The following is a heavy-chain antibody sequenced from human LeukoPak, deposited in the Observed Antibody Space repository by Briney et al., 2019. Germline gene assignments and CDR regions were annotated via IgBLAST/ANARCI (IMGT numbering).Heavy chain of an antibody. CDR1: GFTFSNYW. Sequence: GGSLRLSCAASGFTFSNYWMSWVRQAPGKGLEWVANIKQDGSEEYYVDSVKGRFTISRDNAKTSLYLQMNSLRAEDTAVYYCARESGYTYGAWGQGTLVTVSS. CDR2: IKQDGSEE. V-gene: IGHV3-7*05. CDR3: ARESGYTYGA. J-gene: IGHJ4*02. D-gene: IGHD6-13*01.